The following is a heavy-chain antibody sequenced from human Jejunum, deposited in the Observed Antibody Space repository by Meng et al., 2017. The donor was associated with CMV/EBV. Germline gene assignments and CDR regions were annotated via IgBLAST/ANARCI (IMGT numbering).Heavy chain of an antibody. J-gene: IGHJ4*02. V-gene: IGHV4-39*07. CDR2: IYYSGTT. D-gene: IGHD2-21*02. CDR1: GASIITTGYH. CDR3: ARDGAGDHPPDY. Sequence: VPGASIITTGYHWGWFRQPPGKGLECIGNIYYSGTTYYNPSLKSRVTMTVDTSKNQFSLKLTSMTAADTAVYYCARDGAGDHPPDYWGQGTLVTVSS.